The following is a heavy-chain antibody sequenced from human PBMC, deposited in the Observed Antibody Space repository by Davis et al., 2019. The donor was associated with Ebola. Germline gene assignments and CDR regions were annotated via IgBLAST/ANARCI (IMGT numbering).Heavy chain of an antibody. J-gene: IGHJ6*04. CDR1: GFTFSSYW. D-gene: IGHD6-19*01. CDR2: INSDGSST. V-gene: IGHV3-74*01. Sequence: HTGGSLRLSCAASGFTFSSYWMHWVRQAPGKGLVWVSLINSDGSSTSYADSVKGRFTISRDNAKNTLYLQMNSLRAEDTAVYYCARGHSSGWYNYYYGMDVWGKGTTVTVSS. CDR3: ARGHSSGWYNYYYGMDV.